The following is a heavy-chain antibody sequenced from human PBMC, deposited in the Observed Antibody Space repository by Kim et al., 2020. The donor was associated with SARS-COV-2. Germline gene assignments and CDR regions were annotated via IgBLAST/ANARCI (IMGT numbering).Heavy chain of an antibody. CDR3: ARDNSAYDY. CDR1: GYTFTNYG. Sequence: ASVKVSCKASGYTFTNYGIHWVRQAPGQRPEWMGWINIATGNRGYSQKFLGRVSNTRDTSANTAYMELSSLTSEDTAVYYCARDNSAYDYWGQGTLVTFSS. V-gene: IGHV1-3*04. CDR2: INIATGNR. J-gene: IGHJ4*02.